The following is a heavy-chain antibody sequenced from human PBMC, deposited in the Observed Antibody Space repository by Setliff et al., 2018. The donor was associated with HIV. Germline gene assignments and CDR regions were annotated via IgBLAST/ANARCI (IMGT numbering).Heavy chain of an antibody. CDR3: ALRQRGGLVGAGNAFDI. V-gene: IGHV3-23*01. D-gene: IGHD1-26*01. CDR2: IANGINT. J-gene: IGHJ3*02. Sequence: TGGSLRLSCAASGFTFSNYVINWVRQAPGKGLEWISTIANGINTYYADSVRGRFTISRDNSKNTLYLQMNSLRAEDTAKYYCALRQRGGLVGAGNAFDIWGQGTMVTVSS. CDR1: GFTFSNYV.